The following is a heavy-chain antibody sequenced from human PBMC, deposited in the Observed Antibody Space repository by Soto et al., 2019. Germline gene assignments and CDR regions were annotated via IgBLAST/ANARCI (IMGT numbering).Heavy chain of an antibody. CDR3: AHSLTLVRGANYSYYCMDV. J-gene: IGHJ6*01. V-gene: IGHV2-5*02. Sequence: QITLKESGPTLVKPTQTLTLTCTFSGFSLSTSGVGVGWIRQPPGKALEWLALIFWDDDKRYSPSLKSRLTITKDTSKNQVVLTMTNMDPVDTATYYCAHSLTLVRGANYSYYCMDVWGQGTTVTVSS. CDR2: IFWDDDK. CDR1: GFSLSTSGVG. D-gene: IGHD3-10*01.